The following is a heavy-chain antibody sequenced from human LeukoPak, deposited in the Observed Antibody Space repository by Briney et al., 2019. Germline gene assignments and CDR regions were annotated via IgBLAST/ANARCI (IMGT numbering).Heavy chain of an antibody. CDR2: IKSKTDGGTT. D-gene: IGHD2-2*01. Sequence: GGSLRLSCAASGFTFSNDWMSWVRQAPGKGLEWVGRIKSKTDGGTTDYAAPVKGRFTISRDDSKNTLYLQMNSLKTEDTAVYYCTLLADCSSTSCYDYWGQGTLVTVSS. J-gene: IGHJ4*02. CDR3: TLLADCSSTSCYDY. CDR1: GFTFSNDW. V-gene: IGHV3-15*01.